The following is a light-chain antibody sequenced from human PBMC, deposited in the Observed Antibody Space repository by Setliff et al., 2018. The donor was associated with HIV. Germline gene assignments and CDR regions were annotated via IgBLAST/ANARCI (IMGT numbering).Light chain of an antibody. CDR3: SSYTSSSTYV. CDR1: SSDVGGYNY. Sequence: SVLTQPASVSGSPGQSITISCTGTSSDVGGYNYVSWYQQHPGKAPKLMIYDVTKRPSGVSYRFSGSKSGNTASLTISGLQSEDEADYYCSSYTSSSTYVFGTGTKGTVL. V-gene: IGLV2-14*01. CDR2: DVT. J-gene: IGLJ1*01.